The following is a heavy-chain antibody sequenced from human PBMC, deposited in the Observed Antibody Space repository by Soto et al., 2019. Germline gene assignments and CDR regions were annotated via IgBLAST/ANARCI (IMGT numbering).Heavy chain of an antibody. CDR2: IDPSDSYT. CDR1: GYSFTSYW. CDR3: ARRRGGSYSLDY. Sequence: GESLKISCKGSGYSFTSYWISWVRQMPGKGLEWMGRIDPSDSYTNYSPSFQGHVTISADKSISTAYLQWSSLKASDTAMYYCARRRGGSYSLDYWGQGTLVTVPS. D-gene: IGHD1-26*01. V-gene: IGHV5-10-1*01. J-gene: IGHJ4*02.